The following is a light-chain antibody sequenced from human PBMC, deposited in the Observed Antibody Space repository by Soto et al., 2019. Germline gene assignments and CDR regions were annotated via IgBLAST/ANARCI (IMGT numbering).Light chain of an antibody. Sequence: EIVLTQSPGTLALSRWERATLSCRASQSVTSNYLAWYQQKPGQAPRLLIFGASIRATGIPDRFSGSGSGTDFTLTISRLDPEDFAVYHCQQYGSSPTTFGQGTKVDNK. CDR3: QQYGSSPTT. CDR2: GAS. CDR1: QSVTSNY. J-gene: IGKJ1*01. V-gene: IGKV3-20*01.